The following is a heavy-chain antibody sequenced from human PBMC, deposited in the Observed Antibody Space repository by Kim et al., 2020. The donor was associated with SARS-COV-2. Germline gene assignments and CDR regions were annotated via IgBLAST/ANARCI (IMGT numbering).Heavy chain of an antibody. J-gene: IGHJ4*02. CDR2: I. V-gene: IGHV3-48*04. Sequence: IYYADSGRGRFTISRDDAKNSLYLQMNSLRAEDTALYDCAREGHTDLDYWGQGTLVTVAS. CDR3: AREGHTDLDY.